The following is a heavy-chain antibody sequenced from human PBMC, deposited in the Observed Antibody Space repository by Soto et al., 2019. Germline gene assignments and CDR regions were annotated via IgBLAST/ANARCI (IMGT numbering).Heavy chain of an antibody. Sequence: GASVKVSCKASGFTFTSSAMQWVRQARGQRLEWIGWIVVGSGNTNYAQKFQERVTITRDMSTSTAYMELSSLRSEDTAVYYCASPHKAIQLWFWPNNDYYYYGMDVWGQGTTVTVPS. D-gene: IGHD5-18*01. V-gene: IGHV1-58*02. CDR2: IVVGSGNT. CDR1: GFTFTSSA. CDR3: ASPHKAIQLWFWPNNDYYYYGMDV. J-gene: IGHJ6*02.